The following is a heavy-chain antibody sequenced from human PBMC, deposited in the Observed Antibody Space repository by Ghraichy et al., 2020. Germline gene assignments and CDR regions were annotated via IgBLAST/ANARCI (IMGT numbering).Heavy chain of an antibody. V-gene: IGHV3-21*01. CDR3: ARPVTQMATLFDY. D-gene: IGHD5-24*01. CDR1: GFTFSNYS. Sequence: GGSLRLSCEASGFTFSNYSMIWVRLTPRKALEWVSSISSSSSYIFYADSVKGRFTISRDNAKNSLYLQMNSLRAEDTAVYYCARPVTQMATLFDYWCQGTLVT. J-gene: IGHJ4*02. CDR2: ISSSSSYI.